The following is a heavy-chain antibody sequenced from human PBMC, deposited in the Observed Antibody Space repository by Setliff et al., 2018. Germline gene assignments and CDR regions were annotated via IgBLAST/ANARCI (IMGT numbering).Heavy chain of an antibody. D-gene: IGHD6-19*01. Sequence: GGSLRLSCAASGFTFSSYWMSWVRQAPGKGLEWVANIKQDGSEKYYVDSVKGRFTISRDIAKNSLYLQMNSLRADDTAVYYCARNPSPETNGWDGGYYYYCGMDVWGQGTPVTVSS. J-gene: IGHJ6*02. CDR3: ARNPSPETNGWDGGYYYYCGMDV. CDR1: GFTFSSYW. V-gene: IGHV3-7*01. CDR2: IKQDGSEK.